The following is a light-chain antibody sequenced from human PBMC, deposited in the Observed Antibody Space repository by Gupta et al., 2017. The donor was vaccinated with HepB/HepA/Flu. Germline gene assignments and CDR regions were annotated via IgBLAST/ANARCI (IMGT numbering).Light chain of an antibody. CDR3: CSYAGSYTYV. V-gene: IGLV2-11*01. J-gene: IGLJ1*01. Sequence: QSALTQPRSVSGSPGQSVTIHCTGTSSDVGGYKYVSWYQHHPDKVPKLMIYDVTQRPSGVPDRFSGSKSGNTASLTISGLQAEDEADYYCCSYAGSYTYVFGSGTKVTVL. CDR1: SSDVGGYKY. CDR2: DVT.